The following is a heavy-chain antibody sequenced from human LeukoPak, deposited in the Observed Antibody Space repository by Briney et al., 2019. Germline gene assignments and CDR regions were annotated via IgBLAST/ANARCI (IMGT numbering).Heavy chain of an antibody. J-gene: IGHJ5*02. Sequence: GGSLRLSCAASGFTFSIYWMSWVPQAPEKGLEWGANIYQDGSAKYYVDSVKGRFTLSKDNAKNSLYLQRSSLTAEATACYSCARRTCYLWGQGTLVTVST. CDR2: IYQDGSAK. CDR3: ARRTCYL. V-gene: IGHV3-7*01. CDR1: GFTFSIYW. D-gene: IGHD1-14*01.